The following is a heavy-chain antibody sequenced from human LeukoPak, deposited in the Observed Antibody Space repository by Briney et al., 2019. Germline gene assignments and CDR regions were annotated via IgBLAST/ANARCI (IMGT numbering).Heavy chain of an antibody. CDR3: ARPIELRSNYYYSMDV. CDR2: IIPIFGTA. CDR1: GGTFSSYA. V-gene: IGHV1-69*13. Sequence: ASVKVSCKASGGTFSSYAISWVRQAPGQGLEWMGGIIPIFGTANYAQKFQGRVTITADESTSTAYMELSSLRSEDTAVYYCARPIELRSNYYYSMDVWGQGTTVTVSS. D-gene: IGHD3-3*01. J-gene: IGHJ6*02.